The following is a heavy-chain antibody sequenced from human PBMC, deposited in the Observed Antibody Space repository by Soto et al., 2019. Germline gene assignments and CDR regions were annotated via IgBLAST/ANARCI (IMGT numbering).Heavy chain of an antibody. J-gene: IGHJ6*03. D-gene: IGHD3-10*01. CDR2: IYYSGST. Sequence: SETLSLTCTVSGGSISSYYWSWIRQPPGKGLEWIGYIYYSGSTNYNPSLKSRVTISVDTSKNQFSLKLSSVTAADTAVYYCARKAQSGNIRPKVYTRPGDYYYMDVWGKGTTVTVSS. V-gene: IGHV4-59*08. CDR1: GGSISSYY. CDR3: ARKAQSGNIRPKVYTRPGDYYYMDV.